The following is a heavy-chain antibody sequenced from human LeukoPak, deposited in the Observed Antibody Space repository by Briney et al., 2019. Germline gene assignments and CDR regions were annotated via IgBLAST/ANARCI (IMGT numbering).Heavy chain of an antibody. V-gene: IGHV3-23*01. CDR2: ISGSGGST. Sequence: GGSLRLSCAASGFTFSSYAMSWVRQAPGKGLEWVSAISGSGGSTYYADSVKGRFTISRDNSKNTLYLQMKSLRAEDTAVYYCAKELYCSSTSCYTGYYYYGMDVWGQGTTVTVSS. J-gene: IGHJ6*02. CDR1: GFTFSSYA. D-gene: IGHD2-2*02. CDR3: AKELYCSSTSCYTGYYYYGMDV.